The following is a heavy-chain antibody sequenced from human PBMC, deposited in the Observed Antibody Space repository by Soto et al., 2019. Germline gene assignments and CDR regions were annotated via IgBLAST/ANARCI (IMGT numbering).Heavy chain of an antibody. V-gene: IGHV1-18*01. CDR1: GYTFTSYG. CDR2: ISAYNGNT. CDR3: ATHRAVAGRVYWFDP. D-gene: IGHD6-19*01. Sequence: QVQLVQSGAEVKKPGASVKVSCKASGYTFTSYGISWVRQAPGQGLEWMGWISAYNGNTNYAQKRRGRGTMTTDTSTSTASMELRSLRSDDTAVYYCATHRAVAGRVYWFDPWGQGTLVTVSS. J-gene: IGHJ5*02.